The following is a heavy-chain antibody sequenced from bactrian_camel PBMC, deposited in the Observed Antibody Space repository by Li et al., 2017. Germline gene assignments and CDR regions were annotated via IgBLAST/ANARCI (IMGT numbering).Heavy chain of an antibody. CDR1: RVTFSSAC. V-gene: IGHV3-2*01. D-gene: IGHD6*01. J-gene: IGHJ4*01. CDR2: ISSVGLVT. Sequence: QVQLVESGGGSVRAGGSLTLSCKVSRVTFSSACLGWFRQAPDSQHEAVASISSVGLVTDYLDSVKGRFTISQDNAKSTVTLQMNSLKPEDTARYYCAAATSGSWLGSEPEDDENYGYWGHGTQVTVS. CDR3: AAATSGSWLGSEPEDDENYGY.